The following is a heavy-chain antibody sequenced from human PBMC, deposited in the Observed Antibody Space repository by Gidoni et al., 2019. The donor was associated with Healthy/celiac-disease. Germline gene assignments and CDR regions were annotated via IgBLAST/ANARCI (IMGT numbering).Heavy chain of an antibody. V-gene: IGHV4-59*08. J-gene: IGHJ6*02. D-gene: IGHD6-25*01. Sequence: QVQLQESGPGLVKPSETLSLTCTVSGGSISSYYWSWIRQPPGKGLEWIGYIYYSGSTNYNPSLKSRVTISVDTSKNQFSLKLSSVTAADTAVYYCARRLAFYSSGYGMDVWGQGTTVTVSS. CDR3: ARRLAFYSSGYGMDV. CDR2: IYYSGST. CDR1: GGSISSYY.